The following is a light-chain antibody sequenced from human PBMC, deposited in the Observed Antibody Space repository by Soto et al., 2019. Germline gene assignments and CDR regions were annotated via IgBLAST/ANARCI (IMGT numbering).Light chain of an antibody. CDR3: QQTYSSPFT. J-gene: IGKJ3*01. CDR1: QSISSY. Sequence: DIQMTQSPSSLSASVGDRVTITCRASQSISSYLNWYQQKPGKAPNLLIYAASSLQSGVPSKFSGSGSGTDFTLAISSLQPEDFATYHFQQTYSSPFTFGPGTKVDIK. V-gene: IGKV1-39*01. CDR2: AAS.